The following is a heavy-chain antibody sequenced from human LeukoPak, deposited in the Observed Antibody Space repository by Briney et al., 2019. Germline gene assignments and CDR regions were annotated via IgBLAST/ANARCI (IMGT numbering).Heavy chain of an antibody. CDR1: GFTFSSSW. D-gene: IGHD3-10*01. V-gene: IGHV3-7*04. J-gene: IGHJ4*02. CDR2: IKPDGSEG. Sequence: GGSLRLSCAASGFTFSSSWMTWVRQAPGKGLEWVANIKPDGSEGSYVDSVKGRFTISRANAKNSLFLRMIGLRAEDTAVYYCARDRGYKSFDYWGQGALVTVSS. CDR3: ARDRGYKSFDY.